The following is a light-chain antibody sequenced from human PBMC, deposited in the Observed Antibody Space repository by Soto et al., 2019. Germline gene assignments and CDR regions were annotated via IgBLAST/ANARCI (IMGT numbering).Light chain of an antibody. Sequence: DIQMTQSPATLSASVGDRVTITCRASQSISNWLAWYQQKPGKAPKLLIYKASNLATGVPSRFSGSGSVTEFTLNISSLQPEDFATYYCQQYNSSAQTFGQGTKLEIK. J-gene: IGKJ1*01. CDR1: QSISNW. V-gene: IGKV1-5*03. CDR3: QQYNSSAQT. CDR2: KAS.